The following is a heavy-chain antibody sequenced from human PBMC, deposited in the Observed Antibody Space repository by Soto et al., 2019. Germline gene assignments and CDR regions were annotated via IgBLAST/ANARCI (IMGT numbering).Heavy chain of an antibody. V-gene: IGHV3-53*01. CDR1: GFSITNNY. Sequence: EVQLVESGGDLIQPGGSLSLSCTASGFSITNNYMTCVRQAPGKGLEWVSLIDSGGDTYYADSVKGRFTLSRDISKNILYLQMNSLRAEDTAVYNCARGGSLYYYYGIDVWGQGTTVTVSS. D-gene: IGHD3-16*01. J-gene: IGHJ6*02. CDR2: IDSGGDT. CDR3: ARGGSLYYYYGIDV.